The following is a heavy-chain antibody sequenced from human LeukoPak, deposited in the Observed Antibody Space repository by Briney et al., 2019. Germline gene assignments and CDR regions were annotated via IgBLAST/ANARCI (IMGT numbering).Heavy chain of an antibody. V-gene: IGHV3-9*01. CDR1: GFTFDDYA. Sequence: AGGSLRLSCAASGFTFDDYAMHWVRQAPGKGLEWVSGISWNSGSIGYADSVKGRFTISRDNAKNSLYLQMNSLRAEDTALYYRAKDMQGDDAFDIWGQGTMVTVSS. J-gene: IGHJ3*02. D-gene: IGHD1-26*01. CDR2: ISWNSGSI. CDR3: AKDMQGDDAFDI.